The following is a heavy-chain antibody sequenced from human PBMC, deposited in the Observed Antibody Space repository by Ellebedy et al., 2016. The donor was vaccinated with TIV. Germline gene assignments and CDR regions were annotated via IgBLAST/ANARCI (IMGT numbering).Heavy chain of an antibody. CDR3: ASAPYCSSPACPNPYGFDV. CDR2: MNPNSGNT. D-gene: IGHD2-2*01. V-gene: IGHV1-8*01. Sequence: AASVKVSCKASGYTFTSYDINWVRQATGQGLEWMGWMNPNSGNTGYAQKFQGRVTMTRNTSISTAYMELSSLRYDDTAVYYCASAPYCSSPACPNPYGFDVWGQGTTVTVSS. CDR1: GYTFTSYD. J-gene: IGHJ6*02.